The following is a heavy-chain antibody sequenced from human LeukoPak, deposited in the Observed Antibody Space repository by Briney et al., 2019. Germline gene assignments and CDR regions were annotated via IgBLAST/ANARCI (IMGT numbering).Heavy chain of an antibody. CDR3: ARGNDSGTYYGDAFDI. V-gene: IGHV3-23*01. CDR1: GFTFSSYA. D-gene: IGHD1-26*01. J-gene: IGHJ3*02. CDR2: ISGSGGST. Sequence: SGGSLRLSCAASGFTFSSYAMSWVRQAPGKGLEWISAISGSGGSTYYADSVKGRFTISRDNAKNSLYLQMNSLRADDTAVYHCARGNDSGTYYGDAFDIWGQGTMVTVSS.